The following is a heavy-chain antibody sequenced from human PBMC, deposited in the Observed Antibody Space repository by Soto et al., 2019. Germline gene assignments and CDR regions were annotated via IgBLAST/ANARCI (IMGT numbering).Heavy chain of an antibody. J-gene: IGHJ3*02. Sequence: PGGSLRLSCAASGFRFNYYAMSWVRQAPGAGPEWVSGISASGGRTYYADSVKGRFTISRDNSKNMFFLQMNSLRAEDTALYYCAKDPNGDYVGAFDIWGRGTMVTVS. CDR2: ISASGGRT. V-gene: IGHV3-23*01. CDR1: GFRFNYYA. CDR3: AKDPNGDYVGAFDI. D-gene: IGHD4-17*01.